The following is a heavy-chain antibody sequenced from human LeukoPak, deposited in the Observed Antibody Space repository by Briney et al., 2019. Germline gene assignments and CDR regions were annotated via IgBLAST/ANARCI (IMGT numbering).Heavy chain of an antibody. V-gene: IGHV1-18*01. D-gene: IGHD1-20*01. CDR3: ARVYNWNYYHYMDV. Sequence: ASVKVSCKASGYTFTNYGISWVRQAPGQGLEWMGWISGDNGNTNYARKLQGRVTMTTDTSASTAYMELRYLRSDDTAVYYCARVYNWNYYHYMDVWGKGTTVTVSS. CDR1: GYTFTNYG. CDR2: ISGDNGNT. J-gene: IGHJ6*03.